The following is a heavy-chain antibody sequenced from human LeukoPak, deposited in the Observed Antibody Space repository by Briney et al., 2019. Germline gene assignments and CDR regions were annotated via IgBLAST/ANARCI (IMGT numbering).Heavy chain of an antibody. Sequence: SVEVSCKASGGTFSSYAISWVRQDPGQGLEWMGGIIPIFGTANYAQKFQGRVTITADESTSTAYMELSSLRSEDTAVYYCARGVGATSYYYYMDVWGKGTTVTDSS. J-gene: IGHJ6*03. V-gene: IGHV1-69*13. CDR3: ARGVGATSYYYYMDV. D-gene: IGHD1-26*01. CDR2: IIPIFGTA. CDR1: GGTFSSYA.